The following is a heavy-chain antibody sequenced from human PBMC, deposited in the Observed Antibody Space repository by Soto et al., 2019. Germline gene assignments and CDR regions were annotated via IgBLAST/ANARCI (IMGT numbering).Heavy chain of an antibody. CDR1: GFTFSSYG. V-gene: IGHV3-33*06. D-gene: IGHD3-3*01. CDR2: IWYDGSSK. J-gene: IGHJ4*02. Sequence: QVKLVESGGGVVQPGRSLRLSCAVSGFTFSSYGMQWVRRPPGKGLEWVALIWYDGSSKFYADSVKGRFTISRDNSKNTLSLEMSSLRAEDTAMYYCAKPSYDFWSGYYHPFDGWGQGTLVTVSS. CDR3: AKPSYDFWSGYYHPFDG.